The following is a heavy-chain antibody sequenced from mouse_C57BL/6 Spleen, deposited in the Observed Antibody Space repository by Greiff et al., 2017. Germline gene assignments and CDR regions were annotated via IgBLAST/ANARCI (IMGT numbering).Heavy chain of an antibody. CDR3: ARWGSGDGYSDY. Sequence: QVQLQQSGAELVKPGASVKMSCKASGYTFTSYWITWVKQRPGQGLEWIGDIYPGSGSTNYNEKFKSKATLTVDTSSSTAYMQLSSLTSEDSAVYYCARWGSGDGYSDYWGQGTTLTVSS. CDR1: GYTFTSYW. D-gene: IGHD2-3*01. CDR2: IYPGSGST. J-gene: IGHJ2*01. V-gene: IGHV1-55*01.